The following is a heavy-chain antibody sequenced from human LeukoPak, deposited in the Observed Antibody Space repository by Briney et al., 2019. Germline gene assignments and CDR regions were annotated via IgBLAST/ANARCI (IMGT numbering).Heavy chain of an antibody. CDR1: GFTFSSYS. Sequence: PGGSLRLSCAASGFTFSSYSMNWVRQAPGKGLEWVSYISSSSSTIYYADSVKGRFAISRDNSENTLFLQMSSLRAEDTAVYYCAKWDWNYAYDYWGQGTLVTVSS. V-gene: IGHV3-48*01. J-gene: IGHJ4*02. D-gene: IGHD1-7*01. CDR2: ISSSSSTI. CDR3: AKWDWNYAYDY.